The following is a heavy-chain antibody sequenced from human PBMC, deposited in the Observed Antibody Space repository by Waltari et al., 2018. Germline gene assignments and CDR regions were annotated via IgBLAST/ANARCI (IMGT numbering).Heavy chain of an antibody. CDR1: GYSFAKYW. J-gene: IGHJ4*02. V-gene: IGHV5-51*01. Sequence: EVQLEQSGAEVKKPGESLKISCNGSGYSFAKYWIGWVRQMPGKGLEWMGVINLADSNPKYSLSFQGQVTISADTSISTAYLQWSSLKASDTAIYFCARQNIHSYGYGYFDFWGQGTLVTVSS. CDR2: INLADSNP. D-gene: IGHD5-18*01. CDR3: ARQNIHSYGYGYFDF.